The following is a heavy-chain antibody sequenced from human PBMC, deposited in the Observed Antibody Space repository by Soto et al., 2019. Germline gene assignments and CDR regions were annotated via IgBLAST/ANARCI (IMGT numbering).Heavy chain of an antibody. CDR3: ARGDSTDCSNGVCSFFYNHEMDV. V-gene: IGHV1-2*04. D-gene: IGHD2-8*01. CDR1: GYSFTDYH. J-gene: IGHJ6*02. CDR2: INPKRGGT. Sequence: VKVSCKASGYSFTDYHLHWVRQAPGQGLEWLGRINPKRGGTSTAQKFQGWVTMTTDTSISTASMELTRLPSDDTAIYYCARGDSTDCSNGVCSFFYNHEMDVWGQGTTVTVSS.